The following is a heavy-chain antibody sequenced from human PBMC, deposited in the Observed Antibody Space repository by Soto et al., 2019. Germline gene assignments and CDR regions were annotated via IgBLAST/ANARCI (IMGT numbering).Heavy chain of an antibody. CDR2: LSHTSNNI. Sequence: EVQLLESGGGLVQPGGSLRLSCAASGFTFSSYAMSWVRQAPGKGLQWVSALSHTSNNIFYAESVRGRFAISRDNSKNTLSRHMNSLRAEDTAIYYCAKLAGEQWMFDYWGQGILVTVSS. V-gene: IGHV3-23*01. D-gene: IGHD6-19*01. J-gene: IGHJ4*02. CDR1: GFTFSSYA. CDR3: AKLAGEQWMFDY.